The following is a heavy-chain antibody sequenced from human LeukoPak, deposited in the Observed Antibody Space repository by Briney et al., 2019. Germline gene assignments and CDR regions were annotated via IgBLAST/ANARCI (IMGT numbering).Heavy chain of an antibody. CDR1: GFTFSSYA. CDR3: AKVLSKIYIYGPFDY. Sequence: GGSLRLSCAASGFTFSSYAMSWVRQAPGKGLEWVSYISSSGSSIYYADSVKGRFTISRDNAKNSLYLQMNGLRAEDTAVYYCAKVLSKIYIYGPFDYWGQGSLVTVSS. J-gene: IGHJ4*02. D-gene: IGHD5-18*01. V-gene: IGHV3-48*04. CDR2: ISSSGSSI.